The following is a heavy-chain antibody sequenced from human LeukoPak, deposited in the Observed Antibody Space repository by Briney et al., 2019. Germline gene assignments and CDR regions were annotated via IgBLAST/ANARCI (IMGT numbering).Heavy chain of an antibody. V-gene: IGHV3-30*18. CDR1: AFTLSSYG. CDR3: ANRGVVTRVILVGLHKEAYYFDS. CDR2: ISYEGSNK. Sequence: AKSLTLSWAASAFTLSSYGMHWVRPAADRGLEWVGVISYEGSNKYYSDSVKGRCTISRDNPKITLYLQMISMSAEDTAVYCCANRGVVTRVILVGLHKEAYYFDSWGQGALVTVCS. J-gene: IGHJ4*02. D-gene: IGHD3-10*01.